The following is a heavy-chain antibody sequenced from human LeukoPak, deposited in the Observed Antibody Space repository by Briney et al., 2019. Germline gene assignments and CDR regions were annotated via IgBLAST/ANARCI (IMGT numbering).Heavy chain of an antibody. CDR1: GFTFSSYW. Sequence: GGSLRLSCAASGFTFSSYWMSWVRQAPGKGLEWVANIKQDGSEKYYVDSVKGRFTISRDNAKNPLYLQMNSLRAEDTAVYYCARVRGSSYFDYWGQGTLVTVSS. CDR3: ARVRGSSYFDY. V-gene: IGHV3-7*01. D-gene: IGHD6-6*01. CDR2: IKQDGSEK. J-gene: IGHJ4*02.